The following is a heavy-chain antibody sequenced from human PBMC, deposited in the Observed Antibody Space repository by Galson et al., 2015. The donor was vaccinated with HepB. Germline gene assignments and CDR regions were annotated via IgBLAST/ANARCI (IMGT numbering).Heavy chain of an antibody. CDR1: GYSFTNYW. CDR2: IDPGESHT. J-gene: IGHJ3*02. V-gene: IGHV5-10-1*01. CDR3: AKPLYHYDGSNLLLSNSHI. D-gene: IGHD3-22*01. Sequence: QSGAEVKKPGESLRISCKGSGYSFTNYWINWVRQMPGKGLEWMGRIDPGESHTDYSPSFQGHVTISADKSISTAYLQWRSLKASDTAIYYCAKPLYHYDGSNLLLSNSHIWGQGTMVTVSS.